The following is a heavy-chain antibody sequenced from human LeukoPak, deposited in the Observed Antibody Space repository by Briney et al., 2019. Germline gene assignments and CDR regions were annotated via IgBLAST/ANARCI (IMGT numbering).Heavy chain of an antibody. V-gene: IGHV3-23*01. J-gene: IGHJ4*02. CDR3: AREGEPGYYDSSGSGGVFDY. CDR2: ISGSGGST. Sequence: PGGSLRLSCAASGFTFSSYAMSWVRQAPGKGLEWVSAISGSGGSTYYADSVKGRFTISRDNAKNSLYLQMNSLRAEDTAVYYCAREGEPGYYDSSGSGGVFDYWGQGTLVTVSS. D-gene: IGHD3-22*01. CDR1: GFTFSSYA.